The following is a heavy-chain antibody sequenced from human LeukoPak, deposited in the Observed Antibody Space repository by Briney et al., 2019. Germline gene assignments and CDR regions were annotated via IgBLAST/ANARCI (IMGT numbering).Heavy chain of an antibody. J-gene: IGHJ4*02. CDR2: ISYDGSNK. V-gene: IGHV3-30-3*01. D-gene: IGHD1-26*01. CDR1: GFTFSSYA. CDR3: AKAYLMRGGITKLVDY. Sequence: PGGSLRLSCAASGFTFSSYAMHWVRQAPGKGLEWVAVISYDGSNKYYADSVKGRFTISRDNSKNTLYLQMNSLRAEDTALYHCAKAYLMRGGITKLVDYWGQGTLVTVSS.